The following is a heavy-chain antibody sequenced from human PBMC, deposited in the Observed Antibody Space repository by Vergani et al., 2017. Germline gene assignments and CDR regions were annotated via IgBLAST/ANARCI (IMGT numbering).Heavy chain of an antibody. CDR2: ISGYNGNT. V-gene: IGHV1-18*01. CDR3: ARGVTTVVGPDHYYYYMDV. J-gene: IGHJ6*03. D-gene: IGHD4-23*01. CDR1: GYTFNSYG. Sequence: QVQLVQSGAEVKKPGASVKVSCKSSGYTFNSYGISWVRQAPGQGLEWMGWISGYNGNTNYAQKFQGRVTMTTDTSTSTAYMELRSLRSDDTAVYYCARGVTTVVGPDHYYYYMDVGGKGTTVTVSS.